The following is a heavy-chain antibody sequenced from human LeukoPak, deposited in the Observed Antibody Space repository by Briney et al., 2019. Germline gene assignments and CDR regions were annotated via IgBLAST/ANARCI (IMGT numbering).Heavy chain of an antibody. CDR1: GFIFSSYA. V-gene: IGHV3-23*01. CDR2: ISGSGGST. CDR3: AKVGGYAQRHYYYSYGMDV. J-gene: IGHJ6*02. D-gene: IGHD5-12*01. Sequence: AGPSLRLSCAAAGFIFSSYAMSWVRQAAGKGMEWVLAISGSGGSTYYADSVKGRFTISRDNSKNALYLQMNSLRAEDTAVYYCAKVGGYAQRHYYYSYGMDVWGQGTTVTVSS.